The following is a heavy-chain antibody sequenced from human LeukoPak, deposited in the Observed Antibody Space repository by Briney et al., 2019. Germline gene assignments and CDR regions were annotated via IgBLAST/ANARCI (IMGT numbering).Heavy chain of an antibody. CDR1: GFNFNGHE. CDR2: ISGSGSVI. V-gene: IGHV3-48*03. CDR3: ARGSCSSASCFDY. Sequence: GGSLRLSCAASGFNFNGHEMNWVRQAAGQGLEWIAYISGSGSVIYYADSVKGRFTISRDNAKDSLFLQMNSLRAEDTAVYYCARGSCSSASCFDYWGQGTLVTVSS. J-gene: IGHJ4*02. D-gene: IGHD2-2*01.